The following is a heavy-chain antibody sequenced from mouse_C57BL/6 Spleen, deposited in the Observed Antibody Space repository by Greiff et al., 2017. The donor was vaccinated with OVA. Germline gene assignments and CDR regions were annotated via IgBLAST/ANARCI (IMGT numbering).Heavy chain of an antibody. D-gene: IGHD1-1*01. CDR1: GFHIKDYY. V-gene: IGHV14-2*01. CDR3: ARDTTVVDARDY. CDR2: IDPEDGET. J-gene: IGHJ4*01. Sequence: VQLQQSGAELVKPGASVKLSCSASGFHIKDYYMHWVKQRTAQGLEWIGRIDPEDGETKYAPKFQGKATITADTSSNTAYLQLSSLTSEDTAVYYGARDTTVVDARDYWGQGTSVTVAS.